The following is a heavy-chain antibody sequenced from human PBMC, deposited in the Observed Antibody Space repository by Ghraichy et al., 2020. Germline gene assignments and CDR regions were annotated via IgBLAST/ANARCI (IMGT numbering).Heavy chain of an antibody. J-gene: IGHJ4*02. CDR2: ISYDGSDK. CDR1: GFTFSSYG. CDR3: AKGWDSGSYASYFDY. Sequence: GESLNISCAASGFTFSSYGMHWVRQAPGKGLEWVAIISYDGSDKYYADSVKGRFTISRDNSKNTLYLQMNSLRTEDTAVYYCAKGWDSGSYASYFDYWGQGILVTVYS. D-gene: IGHD1-26*01. V-gene: IGHV3-30*18.